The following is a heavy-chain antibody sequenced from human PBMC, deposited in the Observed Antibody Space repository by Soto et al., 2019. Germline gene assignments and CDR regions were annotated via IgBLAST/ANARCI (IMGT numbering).Heavy chain of an antibody. Sequence: QVQLQESGPRLVKPSETLSLTCTVSDDFISSYYWNWIRQPAGKGLEWIWRVSTRGATNYNPSLETRVTMSVDTSKKQFSLKLTSVTAADTAVYFCAIADYEILTGSYAMDVWGQGTTVTFSS. CDR2: VSTRGAT. D-gene: IGHD3-9*01. V-gene: IGHV4-4*07. CDR1: DDFISSYY. J-gene: IGHJ6*02. CDR3: AIADYEILTGSYAMDV.